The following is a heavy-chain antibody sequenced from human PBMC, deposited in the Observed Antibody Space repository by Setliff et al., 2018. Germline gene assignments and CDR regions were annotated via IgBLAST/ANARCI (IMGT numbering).Heavy chain of an antibody. CDR1: GYTFSSYG. CDR3: ARDLIRWAAAVSDAFDI. V-gene: IGHV1-18*01. D-gene: IGHD2-2*01. Sequence: ASVKVSCKASGYTFSSYGISWVRQAPGQGLEWMGWISAYNGNTNYAQKFQGRVTTTTDTSTSTAYMELRSLRSDDTAVYYCARDLIRWAAAVSDAFDIWGQGTMVTVSS. J-gene: IGHJ3*02. CDR2: ISAYNGNT.